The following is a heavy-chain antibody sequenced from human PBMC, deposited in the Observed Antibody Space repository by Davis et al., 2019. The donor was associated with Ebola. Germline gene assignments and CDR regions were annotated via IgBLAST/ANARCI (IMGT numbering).Heavy chain of an antibody. V-gene: IGHV4-39*07. CDR1: GGSISSSSYY. J-gene: IGHJ6*02. CDR2: IYYSGST. D-gene: IGHD3-10*01. CDR3: ARGLSVWFGKLLFESYGMDV. Sequence: SETLSLTCTVSGGSISSSSYYWGWIRQPPGKGLEWIGYIYYSGSTYYNPSLKSRVTISVDTSKNQFSLKLSSVTAADTAVYYCARGLSVWFGKLLFESYGMDVWGQGTTVTVSS.